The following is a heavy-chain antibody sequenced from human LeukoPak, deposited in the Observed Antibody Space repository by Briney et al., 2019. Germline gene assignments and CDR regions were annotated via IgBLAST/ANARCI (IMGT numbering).Heavy chain of an antibody. CDR2: ISYDGSNE. CDR1: GVTFSRYV. D-gene: IGHD2-2*01. CDR3: ARGQGYESYYYMDV. J-gene: IGHJ6*03. V-gene: IGHV3-30*04. Sequence: GGSLRLSCAASGVTFSRYVMHWVRQAPGKGLEWVAIISYDGSNEYYADSVKGRFTISRDNSMNTLYLQMNSLRAADTAVYYCARGQGYESYYYMDVWGKGTTVSVSS.